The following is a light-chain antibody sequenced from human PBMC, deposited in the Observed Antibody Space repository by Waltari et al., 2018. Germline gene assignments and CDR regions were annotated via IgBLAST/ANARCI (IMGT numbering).Light chain of an antibody. V-gene: IGLV2-14*03. CDR2: DVS. J-gene: IGLJ2*01. Sequence: WYHQYPGKAPKLMIYDVSNRPSGVSNRFSGSKSGNTASLTISGLQAEDEADYYCSSYTTSSTLGFGGGTKLTVL. CDR3: SSYTTSSTLG.